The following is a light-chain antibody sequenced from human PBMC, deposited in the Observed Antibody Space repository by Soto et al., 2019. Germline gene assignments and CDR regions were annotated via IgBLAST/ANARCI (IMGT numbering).Light chain of an antibody. V-gene: IGLV2-14*01. CDR1: SNDIGGYDS. Sequence: QSSLTQPASMSGSPGQSITIACAGTSNDIGGYDSVSWYQQIPGKVPRLIIYEVTNRPSGISNRFSGSKSGNTASLTISGLQAEDEAVYFCSSYASSGGHNYVFATGTKVTVL. J-gene: IGLJ1*01. CDR3: SSYASSGGHNYV. CDR2: EVT.